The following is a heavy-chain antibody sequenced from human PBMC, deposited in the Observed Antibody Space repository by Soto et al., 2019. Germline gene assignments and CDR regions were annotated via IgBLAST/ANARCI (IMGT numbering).Heavy chain of an antibody. CDR3: AKGRGGSGSLTPRVDF. V-gene: IGHV3-23*01. CDR2: ISGGGDTT. CDR1: GFTFNNYA. J-gene: IGHJ4*02. D-gene: IGHD3-10*01. Sequence: EVQLLESGGGLVQPGGSLRLSCAASGFTFNNYAMTWVRQAPGKGLEWVSAISGGGDTTSYADSVKGRFTVSRDGSKNTLYLQMSSLRADDTALYYYAKGRGGSGSLTPRVDFWGQGTLVTVSS.